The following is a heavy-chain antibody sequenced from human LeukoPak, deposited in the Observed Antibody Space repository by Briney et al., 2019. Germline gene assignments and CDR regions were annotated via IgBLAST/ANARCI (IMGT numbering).Heavy chain of an antibody. Sequence: PSETLSLTRTVSGGSISSSSYYWGWIRQPPGKGLEWIGNIYYSGSTYYNPSLKSRVTISVDTSKNQFSLKLNSVTAADTAVYYCARTMVRGESWFDPWGQGTLVTVSS. D-gene: IGHD3-10*01. V-gene: IGHV4-39*01. CDR2: IYYSGST. CDR3: ARTMVRGESWFDP. CDR1: GGSISSSSYY. J-gene: IGHJ5*02.